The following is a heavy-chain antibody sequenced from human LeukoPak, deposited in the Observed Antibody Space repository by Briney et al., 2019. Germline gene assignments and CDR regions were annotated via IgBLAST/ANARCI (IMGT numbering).Heavy chain of an antibody. Sequence: SETLSLTCTVSGGSISSSSYYWGWIRQPPGKGLEWIGSIYYSGSTYYNPSLKSRVTISVDTSKNQFSLKLSSVTAADTAVYYCARAAAGFDHWGQGTLVTVSS. CDR2: IYYSGST. CDR3: ARAAAGFDH. V-gene: IGHV4-39*07. CDR1: GGSISSSSYY. J-gene: IGHJ4*02. D-gene: IGHD6-13*01.